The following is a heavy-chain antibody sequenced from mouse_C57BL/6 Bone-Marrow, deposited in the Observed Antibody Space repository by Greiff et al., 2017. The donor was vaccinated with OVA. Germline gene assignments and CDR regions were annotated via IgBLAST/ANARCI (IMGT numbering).Heavy chain of an antibody. J-gene: IGHJ2*01. CDR3: ATTYYSNRFDY. CDR2: ISYDGSN. CDR1: GYSITSGYY. V-gene: IGHV3-6*01. D-gene: IGHD2-5*01. Sequence: ESGPGLVKPSQSLSLTCSVTGYSITSGYYWNWIRQFPGNKLEWMGYISYDGSNNYNPSLKNRISITRDTSKNQFFLKLNSVTTEDTATYYCATTYYSNRFDYWGQGTTLTVSS.